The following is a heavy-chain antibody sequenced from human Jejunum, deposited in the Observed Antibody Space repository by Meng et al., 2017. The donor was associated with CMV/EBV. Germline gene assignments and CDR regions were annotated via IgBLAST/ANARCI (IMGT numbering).Heavy chain of an antibody. Sequence: QVPLVHSGAEAKKPGASVKVYCRVSGYTFTNYGITWVRQAPGQGLEWMGWISAYNGNTNYAQTLQGRVTMTTDTSTSTAYMELRSLRSDDTAVYYCARVEVGITSGDYWGQGTLVTVSS. CDR1: GYTFTNYG. CDR2: ISAYNGNT. CDR3: ARVEVGITSGDY. J-gene: IGHJ4*02. V-gene: IGHV1-18*01. D-gene: IGHD1-26*01.